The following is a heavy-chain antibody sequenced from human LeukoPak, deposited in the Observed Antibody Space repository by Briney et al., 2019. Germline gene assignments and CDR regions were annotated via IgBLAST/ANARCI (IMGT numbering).Heavy chain of an antibody. D-gene: IGHD4-23*01. CDR2: INHSGST. Sequence: PSETLSLTCAVYGGSFSGYYWSWIRQPPGKGLEWIGEINHSGSTNYNPSLKSRVTISVDTSKNQFSLKLSSVTAVDTAVYYCARLRWSSGAFDIWGQGTMVTVSS. CDR1: GGSFSGYY. J-gene: IGHJ3*02. CDR3: ARLRWSSGAFDI. V-gene: IGHV4-34*01.